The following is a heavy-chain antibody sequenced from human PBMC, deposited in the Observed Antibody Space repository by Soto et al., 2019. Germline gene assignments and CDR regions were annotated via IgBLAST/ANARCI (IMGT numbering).Heavy chain of an antibody. CDR3: ARAPHGMDV. V-gene: IGHV3-30-3*01. CDR2: ISYDGSKK. Sequence: QVQLVESGGGVVQPGRSLRLSCAASGFIFSSYAMHWVRQAPGKGLEGVAVISYDGSKKYYADSVKGRYTISRDDSKNTLYLQMNSLRVEDTAVYYCARAPHGMDVW. CDR1: GFIFSSYA. J-gene: IGHJ6*01.